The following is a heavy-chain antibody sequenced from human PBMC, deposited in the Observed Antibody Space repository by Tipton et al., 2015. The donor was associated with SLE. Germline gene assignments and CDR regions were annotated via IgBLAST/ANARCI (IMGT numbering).Heavy chain of an antibody. Sequence: GSLRLSCTASGFTVSSNYVIWVRQAPGKGLEWVSLFYSGDSTYYADSVQGRFSISRDNSQSTVFLQMNSLRPEDTAVYFCARGTYGHPDRWGQGTLVTVSS. CDR2: FYSGDST. V-gene: IGHV3-66*02. CDR1: GFTVSSNY. D-gene: IGHD4-17*01. CDR3: ARGTYGHPDR. J-gene: IGHJ5*02.